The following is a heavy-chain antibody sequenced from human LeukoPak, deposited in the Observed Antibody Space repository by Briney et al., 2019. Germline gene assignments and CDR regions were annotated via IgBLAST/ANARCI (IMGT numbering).Heavy chain of an antibody. CDR1: GFTFSSYG. J-gene: IGHJ4*02. D-gene: IGHD3-10*01. CDR2: IRYDGSNK. CDR3: AITMARGVNPDFDY. Sequence: PGGSLRLSCAESGFTFSSYGMHWVRQAPGKGLEWVAFIRYDGSNKYYADSVKGRFTISRDNSKNTLYLQMNSLRAEDTAVYYCAITMARGVNPDFDYWGQGTLVTVSS. V-gene: IGHV3-30*02.